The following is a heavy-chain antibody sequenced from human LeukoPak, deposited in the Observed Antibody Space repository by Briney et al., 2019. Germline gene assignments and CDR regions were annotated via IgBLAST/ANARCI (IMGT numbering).Heavy chain of an antibody. J-gene: IGHJ5*02. Sequence: SETLSLTCTVSGGSISSGGYYWSWIRQDQGKGLEWIGYIYYSGSTYYNPSLKSRVTISVDTSKNQFSLKLSSVTAADTAVYYCARDLGFYCSSTSCWNGWFDPWGQGTLVTVSS. D-gene: IGHD2-2*01. CDR1: GGSISSGGYY. V-gene: IGHV4-31*03. CDR2: IYYSGST. CDR3: ARDLGFYCSSTSCWNGWFDP.